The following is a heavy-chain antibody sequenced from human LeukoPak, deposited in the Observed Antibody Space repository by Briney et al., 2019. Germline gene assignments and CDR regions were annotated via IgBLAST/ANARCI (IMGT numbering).Heavy chain of an antibody. CDR2: IIPIFGTA. Sequence: GASVKVSCKASGGTFSSYAISWVRQAPGQGLEWMGGIIPIFGTANYAQKFQGRVTITADKSTSTAYMELSSLRSEDTAVCYCARGDLYDYVWGSYTAFDYWGQGTLVTVSS. D-gene: IGHD3-16*01. CDR1: GGTFSSYA. V-gene: IGHV1-69*06. CDR3: ARGDLYDYVWGSYTAFDY. J-gene: IGHJ4*02.